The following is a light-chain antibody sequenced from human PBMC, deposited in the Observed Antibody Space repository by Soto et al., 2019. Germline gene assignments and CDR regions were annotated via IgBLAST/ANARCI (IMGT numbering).Light chain of an antibody. CDR2: GAS. Sequence: DIVLTQSPATLSLSPGGSATLSCRASQTVTSYLAWYQEKPGQAPRLLIYGASNRATGVPARFTGSGSETDFTLTSSSLEPEDSAVYYCKQRNTGVTFGGGTKVEVK. CDR3: KQRNTGVT. CDR1: QTVTSY. V-gene: IGKV3-11*01. J-gene: IGKJ4*01.